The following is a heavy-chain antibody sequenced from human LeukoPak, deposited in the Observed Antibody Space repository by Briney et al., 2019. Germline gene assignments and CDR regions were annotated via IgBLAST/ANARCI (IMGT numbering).Heavy chain of an antibody. CDR2: ISSSSSTI. D-gene: IGHD3-16*02. V-gene: IGHV3-48*01. J-gene: IGHJ5*02. Sequence: GGSLRLYCAASGFTFSSYSMNWVRQAPGKGLEWVSYISSSSSTIYYADSVKGRFTISRDNAKNSLYLQMNSLRAEDTAVYYCASPAWGTFGGVIAWGQGTLVTVSS. CDR1: GFTFSSYS. CDR3: ASPAWGTFGGVIA.